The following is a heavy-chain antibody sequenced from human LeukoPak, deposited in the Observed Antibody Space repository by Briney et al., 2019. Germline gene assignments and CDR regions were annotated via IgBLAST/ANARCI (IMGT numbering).Heavy chain of an antibody. D-gene: IGHD6-13*01. Sequence: PSGTLSLTCAVSGGSISSSNWWSWVRQPPGKGLEWIGEIYHSGSTNYNPSLKSRVTISVDKSKNQFSLKLSSVTAADTAVYYCASSPGGRHSSRGGMLAFDIWGQGTMVTVSS. CDR1: GGSISSSNW. CDR2: IYHSGST. J-gene: IGHJ3*02. CDR3: ASSPGGRHSSRGGMLAFDI. V-gene: IGHV4-4*02.